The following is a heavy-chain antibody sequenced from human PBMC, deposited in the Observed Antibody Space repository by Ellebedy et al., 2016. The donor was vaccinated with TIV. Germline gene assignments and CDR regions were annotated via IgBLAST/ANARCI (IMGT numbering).Heavy chain of an antibody. D-gene: IGHD3-10*01. CDR3: ARVWEDYGSRSWSLDY. CDR2: ISSSSSTI. Sequence: GESLKISXAASGFTFSSYSMNWVRQAPGKGLEWVSYISSSSSTIYYADSVKGRFTISRDNAKNSLYLQMNSLRVEDTALYYCARVWEDYGSRSWSLDYWGQGTLVTVSS. J-gene: IGHJ4*02. CDR1: GFTFSSYS. V-gene: IGHV3-48*04.